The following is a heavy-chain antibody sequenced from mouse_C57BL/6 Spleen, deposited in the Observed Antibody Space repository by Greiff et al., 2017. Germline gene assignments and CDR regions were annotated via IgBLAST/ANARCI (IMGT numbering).Heavy chain of an antibody. CDR3: ARFDYSWFAY. CDR2: IDPSDSET. V-gene: IGHV1-52*01. CDR1: GYTFTRYW. Sequence: VQLQQSGAELVRPGSSVKLSCKASGYTFTRYWMHWVKQRPIQGLEWIGNIDPSDSETHYNQKFKDKATLTVDKSSSTAYMQLSSLTSEVSAVDYCARFDYSWFAYWGQGTLVTVSA. J-gene: IGHJ3*01. D-gene: IGHD1-1*01.